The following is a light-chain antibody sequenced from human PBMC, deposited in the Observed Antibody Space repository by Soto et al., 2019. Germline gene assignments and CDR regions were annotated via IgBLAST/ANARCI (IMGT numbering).Light chain of an antibody. CDR1: QSISSW. J-gene: IGKJ1*01. CDR2: KAS. V-gene: IGKV1-5*03. CDR3: QQYNTYSQT. Sequence: DIQMTQSPSTLSASVGDRVTITCRASQSISSWLAWYQQKPGKAPKLLIYKASSLESGVPSRFSGSGSGTEFTLTICSLQPDDFATYYCQQYNTYSQTLGQGTKVEIK.